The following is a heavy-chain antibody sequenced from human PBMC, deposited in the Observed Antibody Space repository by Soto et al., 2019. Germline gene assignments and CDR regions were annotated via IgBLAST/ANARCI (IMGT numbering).Heavy chain of an antibody. Sequence: LSLTCTVSGGSFSGYFWTWIRQPPGKGLEWLAEINHSGITNYNPSVESRVSMSVDTSKNQFSLRLYSVTAADTAVYYCVRGPYNYNSRYFDYWGQGTLVTVSS. CDR1: GGSFSGYF. CDR3: VRGPYNYNSRYFDY. CDR2: INHSGIT. J-gene: IGHJ4*02. D-gene: IGHD1-1*01. V-gene: IGHV4-34*01.